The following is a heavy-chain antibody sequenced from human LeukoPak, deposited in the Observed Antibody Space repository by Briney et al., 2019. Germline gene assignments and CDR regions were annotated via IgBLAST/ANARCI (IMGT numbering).Heavy chain of an antibody. Sequence: GSSVKVSCKASGGTFSSYAISWVRQAPGQGLEWMGGIIPIFGTANYAQKFQGRVTITADESTSTAYMELSSLRSEDTAVYYCARPRNGPKPGRLDYWGQGTLVTVSS. J-gene: IGHJ4*02. V-gene: IGHV1-69*01. CDR2: IIPIFGTA. D-gene: IGHD1-14*01. CDR1: GGTFSSYA. CDR3: ARPRNGPKPGRLDY.